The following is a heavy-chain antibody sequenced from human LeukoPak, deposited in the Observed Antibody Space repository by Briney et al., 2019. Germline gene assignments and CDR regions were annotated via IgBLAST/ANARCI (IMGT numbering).Heavy chain of an antibody. D-gene: IGHD3-22*01. CDR2: MNPNSGNT. Sequence: ASVKVSCKTSGYTFTSYDINWVRQATGQGLEWMGWMNPNSGNTGYAQKFQGRVTMTRNTSISTAYMELGSLRSEDTAVYYCARVGSSGYYPYYYYGMDVWGQGTTVTVSS. CDR3: ARVGSSGYYPYYYYGMDV. J-gene: IGHJ6*02. CDR1: GYTFTSYD. V-gene: IGHV1-8*01.